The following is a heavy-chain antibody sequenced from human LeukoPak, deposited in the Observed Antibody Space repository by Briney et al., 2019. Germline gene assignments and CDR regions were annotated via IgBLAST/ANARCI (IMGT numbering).Heavy chain of an antibody. CDR3: ARGSQISAYHYYMDV. CDR2: IYTSGST. D-gene: IGHD6-13*01. V-gene: IGHV4-4*07. CDR1: GGSINNYY. Sequence: SETLSLTCTVSGGSINNYYWSWIRQPAGKGLEWIGRIYTSGSTNYNPSLKSRVTMSVDTSKNQFSLKLSSVTAADTAVYYCARGSQISAYHYYMDVWGKGTTVTVSS. J-gene: IGHJ6*03.